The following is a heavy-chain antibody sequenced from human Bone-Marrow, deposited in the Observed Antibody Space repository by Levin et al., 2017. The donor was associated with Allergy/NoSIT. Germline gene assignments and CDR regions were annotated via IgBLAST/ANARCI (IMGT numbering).Heavy chain of an antibody. CDR3: ARDRPTMIVVVIKDYYYGMDV. Sequence: GESLKISCAASGFTFSSYSMNWVRQAPGKGLEWVSYISSSSSTIYYADSVKGRFTISRDNAKNSLYLQMNSLRAEDTAVYYCARDRPTMIVVVIKDYYYGMDVWGQGTTVTVSS. CDR2: ISSSSSTI. J-gene: IGHJ6*02. D-gene: IGHD3-22*01. V-gene: IGHV3-48*01. CDR1: GFTFSSYS.